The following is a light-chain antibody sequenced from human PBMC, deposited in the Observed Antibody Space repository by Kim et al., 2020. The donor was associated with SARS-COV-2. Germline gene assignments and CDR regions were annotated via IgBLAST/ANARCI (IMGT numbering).Light chain of an antibody. J-gene: IGKJ1*01. CDR1: QSIGTD. Sequence: SPGQRTTLYCRSSQSIGTDLAWYQQRPGQTPRLFIYDASNRAPGIPVRISGSGSGTDFTLTFSSLEPEDSAVYYCQQRNMWPRTFGQGTKVDIK. V-gene: IGKV3-11*01. CDR3: QQRNMWPRT. CDR2: DAS.